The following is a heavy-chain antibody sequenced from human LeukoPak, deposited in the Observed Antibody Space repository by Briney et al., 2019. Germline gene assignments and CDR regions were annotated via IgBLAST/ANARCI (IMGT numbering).Heavy chain of an antibody. CDR2: IQYDGSNK. J-gene: IGHJ4*02. CDR1: GFTFSSYG. CDR3: AKGAHYSGSGNYRRGHYFDY. Sequence: PGGSLRLSCVASGFTFSSYGMHWVRQAPGKGLDWVAFIQYDGSNKYYSDSVKGRFTISRDNSKDMLYLQMNSLRAEDTAVYYCAKGAHYSGSGNYRRGHYFDYWGQGTLVTVSS. V-gene: IGHV3-30*02. D-gene: IGHD3-10*01.